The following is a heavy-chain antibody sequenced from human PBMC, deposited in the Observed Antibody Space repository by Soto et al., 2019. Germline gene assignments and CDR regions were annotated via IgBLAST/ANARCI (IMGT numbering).Heavy chain of an antibody. J-gene: IGHJ4*02. CDR2: IHHSGTT. CDR3: ARSFGWYAIDQ. CDR1: SASIISEQR. Sequence: QMQLQESGPGLVKSSETLSLTCAVSSASIISEQRWTWVRQPPGKGLEWIGEIHHSGTTNNNPSLKSRVTLSVDKSKNQFSLHLISVTAADTAVYYCARSFGWYAIDQWGQGTLVTVSS. D-gene: IGHD6-19*01. V-gene: IGHV4-4*02.